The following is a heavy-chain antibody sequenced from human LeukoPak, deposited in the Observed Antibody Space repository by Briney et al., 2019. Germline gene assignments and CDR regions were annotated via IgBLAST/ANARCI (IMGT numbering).Heavy chain of an antibody. D-gene: IGHD6-13*01. CDR3: ARHSSHYYFDY. Sequence: PSETLSLTCAVYGGSFSGYYWSWIRQPPGKGLEWIGYIYYSGSTNYNPSLKSRVTISVDTSKNQFSLKLSSATAADTAVYYCARHSSHYYFDYWGQGTLVTVSS. J-gene: IGHJ4*02. CDR1: GGSFSGYY. V-gene: IGHV4-59*08. CDR2: IYYSGST.